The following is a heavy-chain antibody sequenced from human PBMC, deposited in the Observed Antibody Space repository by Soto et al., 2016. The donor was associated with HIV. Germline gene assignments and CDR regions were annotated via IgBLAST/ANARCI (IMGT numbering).Heavy chain of an antibody. CDR3: TKSLRDSSWILLHGSVCTLPQRSDV. V-gene: IGHV4-4*02. CDR1: GASIGSSNW. D-gene: IGHD6-19*01. Sequence: QVLLQESGPGLVKPSETLSLTCSVSGASIGSSNWWGWVRQPPGKGLEWIGEVYQSEKPTYNPALKSRVIISLDKSNNQFSLKMTSVTAADTAKYFCTKSLRDSSWILLHGSVCTLPQRSDVWGRGTTVIVSS. J-gene: IGHJ6*02. CDR2: VYQSEKP.